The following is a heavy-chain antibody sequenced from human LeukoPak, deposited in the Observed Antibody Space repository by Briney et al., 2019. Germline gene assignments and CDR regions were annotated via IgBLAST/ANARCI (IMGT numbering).Heavy chain of an antibody. CDR3: AKAVYYGSGSYPLFDP. V-gene: IGHV3-64D*06. CDR2: VSGNGGST. Sequence: QPGGSLRLSCSASGFTFSRYAMYWVRQAPGKGLEYVSAVSGNGGSTYYADSVKGRFTISRDNSKNTLYLQMSSLRAEDTAVYYCAKAVYYGSGSYPLFDPWGQGTLVTVSS. CDR1: GFTFSRYA. J-gene: IGHJ5*02. D-gene: IGHD3-10*01.